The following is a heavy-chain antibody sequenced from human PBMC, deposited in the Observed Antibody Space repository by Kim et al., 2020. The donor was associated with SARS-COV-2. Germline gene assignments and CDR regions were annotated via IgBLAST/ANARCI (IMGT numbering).Heavy chain of an antibody. V-gene: IGHV3-48*02. CDR1: GFTFSNFN. CDR3: ARGTVLRGTTSHFDY. J-gene: IGHJ4*02. CDR2: INSASNKI. D-gene: IGHD1-7*01. Sequence: GGSLRLSCAASGFTFSNFNMNWVRQTPGKGLEWVSFINSASNKIYYADSVKGRFTIPRDNAQDSLYLQMNSLRDEDTAVYYCARGTVLRGTTSHFDYWGQGTLVTVSS.